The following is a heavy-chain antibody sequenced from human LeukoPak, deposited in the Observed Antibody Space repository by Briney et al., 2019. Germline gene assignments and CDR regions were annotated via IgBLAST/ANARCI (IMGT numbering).Heavy chain of an antibody. D-gene: IGHD4-17*01. Sequence: GGSLKLSCATSGFTYNGSALHWVRQASGQGLEWVGRIRSKAHRYATAYAASVRGRFTVSRDDSKNMAYLQMNSLKTEDTAIYYCTRRHYGDYVVDNWGQGTLVTVSS. V-gene: IGHV3-73*01. J-gene: IGHJ4*02. CDR3: TRRHYGDYVVDN. CDR2: IRSKAHRYAT. CDR1: GFTYNGSA.